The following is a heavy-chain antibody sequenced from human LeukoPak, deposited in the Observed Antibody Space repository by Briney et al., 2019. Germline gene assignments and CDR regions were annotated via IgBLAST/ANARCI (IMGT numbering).Heavy chain of an antibody. CDR1: GFTFSSYS. CDR2: ISSSSSYI. D-gene: IGHD1-26*01. J-gene: IGHJ4*02. V-gene: IGHV3-21*01. Sequence: GGSLRLSCAPSGFTFSSYSMNWVRQAPGKGLEWVSSISSSSSYIYYADSVKGRFTISRDNAKNSLYLQMNSLRAEDTAVYYCAGSPMGVDYWGQGTLVTVSS. CDR3: AGSPMGVDY.